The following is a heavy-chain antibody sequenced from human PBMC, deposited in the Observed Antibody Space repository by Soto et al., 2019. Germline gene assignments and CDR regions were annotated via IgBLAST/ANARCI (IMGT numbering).Heavy chain of an antibody. J-gene: IGHJ2*01. V-gene: IGHV3-23*01. CDR2: ISGRGGTR. CDR3: ARFGFPSLYSIDWDFDL. D-gene: IGHD6-13*01. CDR1: GFTFSSYA. Sequence: EVQVLESGGGLVQPGGSLRLSCAASGFTFSSYAMSWVRQGPGKGLEWVSAISGRGGTRYYADSAKGRFTISRDNSKNTVYLEMTSLRAEDTAVYYCARFGFPSLYSIDWDFDLWGRGTLVTVSS.